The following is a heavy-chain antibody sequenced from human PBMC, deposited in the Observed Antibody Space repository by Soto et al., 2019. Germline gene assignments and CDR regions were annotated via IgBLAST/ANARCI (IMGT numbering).Heavy chain of an antibody. V-gene: IGHV1-69*01. CDR2: IIPIFGTA. CDR1: GFTFSSYA. D-gene: IGHD3-22*01. J-gene: IGHJ4*02. CDR3: ARVLGSSGYYYE. Sequence: QVQLVESGGGVVQPGRSLRLSCAASGFTFSSYAISWVRQAPGQGLEWMGGIIPIFGTANYAQKFQGRVTITADESTSTAYMELSSLRSEDTAVYYCARVLGSSGYYYEWGQGALVTVAS.